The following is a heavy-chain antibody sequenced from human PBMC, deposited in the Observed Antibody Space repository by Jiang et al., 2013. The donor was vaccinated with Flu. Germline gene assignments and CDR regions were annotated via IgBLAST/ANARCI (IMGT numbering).Heavy chain of an antibody. D-gene: IGHD2-15*01. Sequence: GAEVKKPGESLKISCKGSGYSFTNYWIGWVRQMPGKGLEWMGIIYPGDSDTRYSPSFQGQVTMSADKSISTAYLQWSSLKASDTAMYYCARLGHCSGGGCYSGYNYGMDVWGQGTTVTVSS. J-gene: IGHJ6*02. V-gene: IGHV5-51*03. CDR2: IYPGDSDT. CDR3: ARLGHCSGGGCYSGYNYGMDV. CDR1: GYSFTNYW.